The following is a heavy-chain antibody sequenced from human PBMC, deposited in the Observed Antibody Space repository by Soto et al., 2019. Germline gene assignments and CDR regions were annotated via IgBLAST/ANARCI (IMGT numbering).Heavy chain of an antibody. J-gene: IGHJ3*02. D-gene: IGHD3-10*01. V-gene: IGHV1-18*01. CDR3: ARLTMAQDAFDI. CDR2: ISAYNGKT. CDR1: GCTFTSYG. Sequence: ASVKVSCKASGCTFTSYGISWVRQAPGQGLEWMGWISAYNGKTNYAQKLQGRVTMTTDTSTSTAYMELRSLRSDDTAVYYCARLTMAQDAFDIWGQGTMVTVSS.